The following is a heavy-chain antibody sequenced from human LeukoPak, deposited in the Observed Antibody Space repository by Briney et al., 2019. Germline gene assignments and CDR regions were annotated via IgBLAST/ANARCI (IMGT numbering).Heavy chain of an antibody. CDR3: ASLAVAGTNYYGMDV. Sequence: ASVKVSCKASGYTFTSYAMNWVRQAPGQGLEWMGWINTNTGNPTYAQGFTGRFVFSLDTSVSTAYLQISSLKAEDTAVYYCASLAVAGTNYYGMDVWGQGTTVTVSS. V-gene: IGHV7-4-1*02. CDR1: GYTFTSYA. J-gene: IGHJ6*02. CDR2: INTNTGNP. D-gene: IGHD6-19*01.